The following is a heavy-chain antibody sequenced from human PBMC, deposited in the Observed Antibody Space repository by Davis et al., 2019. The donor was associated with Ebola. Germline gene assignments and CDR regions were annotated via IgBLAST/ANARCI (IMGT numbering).Heavy chain of an antibody. V-gene: IGHV3-11*06. J-gene: IGHJ4*02. Sequence: GESLKISCAASGFIVGDKYMSWIRQSPRTGPQWVSYISSGGDYTNFADSVKGRFTISRDNARNSLYLQMNSLRVEDTAVYYCTRDFDYGGGYWGQGALVTVSS. CDR1: GFIVGDKY. CDR3: TRDFDYGGGY. CDR2: ISSGGDYT. D-gene: IGHD4-17*01.